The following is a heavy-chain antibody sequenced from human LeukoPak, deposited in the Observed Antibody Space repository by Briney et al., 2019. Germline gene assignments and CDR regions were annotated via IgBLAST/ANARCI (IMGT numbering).Heavy chain of an antibody. CDR3: ARMKANLAVAGTLTYYGMDV. Sequence: PSETLSLTCTVSGGSLSSYYWSWIRQPPGKGLEWIGYIYYSGSTNYNPSLKSRVTISVDTSKNQFSLKLSSVTAADTAVYYCARMKANLAVAGTLTYYGMDVWGQGTTVTVSS. CDR2: IYYSGST. D-gene: IGHD6-19*01. V-gene: IGHV4-59*08. CDR1: GGSLSSYY. J-gene: IGHJ6*02.